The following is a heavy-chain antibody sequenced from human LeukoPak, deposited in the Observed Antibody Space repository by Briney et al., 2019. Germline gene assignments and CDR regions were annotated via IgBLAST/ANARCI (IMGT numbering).Heavy chain of an antibody. CDR1: GGSFSSYY. V-gene: IGHV4-59*01. D-gene: IGHD4-17*01. J-gene: IGHJ3*02. CDR2: IYYSGST. CDR3: ARDRGGDGDYVFALDI. Sequence: SETLSLTCAVYGGSFSSYYWSWIRQPPGKGLEWIGHIYYSGSTNYTPSLKSRVTISVDTSKNQFSLKLSSVTAADTAVYYCARDRGGDGDYVFALDIWGQGTMVTVSS.